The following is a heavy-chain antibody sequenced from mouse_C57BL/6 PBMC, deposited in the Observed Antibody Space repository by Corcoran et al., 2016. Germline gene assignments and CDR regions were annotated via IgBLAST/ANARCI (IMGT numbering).Heavy chain of an antibody. CDR3: ARNGCSYYFDY. CDR2: IYPRSGNT. V-gene: IGHV1-81*01. CDR1: GYTFKSYG. Sequence: QVLLQQSGAVLARRGAAGKLSCKASGYTFKSYGKSWVKQRTGQGMEWIGEIYPRSGNTYYNEKFKGKATLTANKSSSTAYMELRSLTSEDSAVYFCARNGCSYYFDYWGQGTTLPVS. J-gene: IGHJ2*01.